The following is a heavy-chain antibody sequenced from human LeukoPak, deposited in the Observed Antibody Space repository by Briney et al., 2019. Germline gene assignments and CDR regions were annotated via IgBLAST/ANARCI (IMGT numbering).Heavy chain of an antibody. CDR3: ARHYPPYGSGSYYKGDDAFDI. CDR2: IYYSGST. D-gene: IGHD3-10*01. J-gene: IGHJ3*02. V-gene: IGHV4-39*01. CDR1: GGSISSSSYY. Sequence: PSETLSLTCTVSGGSISSSSYYWGWIRQPPGKGLEWIGSIYYSGSTYYNPSLKSRVTISVDTSKNQYSLKLSSVTAADTAVYYCARHYPPYGSGSYYKGDDAFDIWGQGTMVTVSS.